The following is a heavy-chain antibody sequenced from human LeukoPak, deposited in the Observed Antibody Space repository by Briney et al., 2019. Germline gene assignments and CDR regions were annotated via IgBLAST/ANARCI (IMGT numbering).Heavy chain of an antibody. CDR1: VFTFSTYA. J-gene: IGHJ4*02. CDR2: MSGSVGSS. Sequence: PGGSLRLSCAASVFTFSTYAMNWVRRAPGKGLEGGSGMSGSVGSSYYADSLKGRFTISRHNSKNTLYLQMDSLRADDTAVYYCVKDARRTSGWYYFDSWGQGVLVTVSS. V-gene: IGHV3-23*01. CDR3: VKDARRTSGWYYFDS. D-gene: IGHD6-19*01.